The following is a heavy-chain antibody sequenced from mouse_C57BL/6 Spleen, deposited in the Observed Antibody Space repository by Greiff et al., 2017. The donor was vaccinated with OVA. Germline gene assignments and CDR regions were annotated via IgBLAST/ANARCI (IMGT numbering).Heavy chain of an antibody. CDR1: GFNIKDYY. CDR2: IDPEDGET. CDR3: ARDGPLKNYFDY. Sequence: VQLQQSGAELVKPGASVKLSCTASGFNIKDYYMHWVKQRTEQGLEWIGRIDPEDGETKYAPNFQGKATITADTSSNTAYLQLSIRTSEDTAVYYCARDGPLKNYFDYWGQGTTLTVSS. J-gene: IGHJ2*01. V-gene: IGHV14-2*01. D-gene: IGHD6-1*01.